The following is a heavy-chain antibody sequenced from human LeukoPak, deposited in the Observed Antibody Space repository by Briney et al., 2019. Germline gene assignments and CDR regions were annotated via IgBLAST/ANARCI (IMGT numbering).Heavy chain of an antibody. D-gene: IGHD3-3*01. CDR3: ARCGAGPSFGVVIYYYYYMDV. J-gene: IGHJ6*03. Sequence: ASVKVSCKASGYTFSSYGITWVRQAPGQGLEWMGGIIPIFGTANYAQKFQGRVTITADESTSTAYVELSSLRSEDTAVYYCARCGAGPSFGVVIYYYYYMDVWGKGTTVTVSS. CDR2: IIPIFGTA. V-gene: IGHV1-69*13. CDR1: GYTFSSYG.